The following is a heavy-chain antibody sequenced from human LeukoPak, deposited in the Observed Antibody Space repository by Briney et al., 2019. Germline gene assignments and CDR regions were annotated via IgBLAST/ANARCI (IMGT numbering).Heavy chain of an antibody. Sequence: PGGSLRLSCAASGFTFSSYVMSWVRQAPGKGLEWISAIGGFGRNTYYADSVKGRFTISRDNSKNTLYLEMNSLRAEDTAVYYCAKAGVALIRGSPFDPWGQGTLVTVSS. J-gene: IGHJ5*02. V-gene: IGHV3-23*01. D-gene: IGHD2-15*01. CDR3: AKAGVALIRGSPFDP. CDR1: GFTFSSYV. CDR2: IGGFGRNT.